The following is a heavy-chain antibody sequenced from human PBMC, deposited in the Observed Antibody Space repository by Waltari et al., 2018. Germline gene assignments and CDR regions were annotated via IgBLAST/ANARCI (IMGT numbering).Heavy chain of an antibody. CDR2: IYYSGST. J-gene: IGHJ5*02. V-gene: IGHV4-59*01. CDR1: GGSISSYY. Sequence: QVQLQESGPGLVKPSETLSLTCTVSGGSISSYYWSWIRQPPGKGLEWIGYIYYSGSTNDNPALKSRVTISVDTSKNQFSLKLSSVTAADTAVYYCARAPYSSSFRWFDPWGQGTLVTVSS. D-gene: IGHD6-6*01. CDR3: ARAPYSSSFRWFDP.